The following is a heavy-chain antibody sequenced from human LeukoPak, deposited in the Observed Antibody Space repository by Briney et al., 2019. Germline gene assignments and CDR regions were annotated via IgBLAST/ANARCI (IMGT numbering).Heavy chain of an antibody. Sequence: SETLSLTCTVSGGSISSYYWSWIRQPPGKGLEWIGYIYYSGSTNYNPSLKSRVTISVDTSKNQFSLKLTSVTAADTAVYYCARIWDSSAYWLDYWGQGTLVTVSS. CDR3: ARIWDSSAYWLDY. V-gene: IGHV4-59*01. J-gene: IGHJ4*02. D-gene: IGHD3-22*01. CDR1: GGSISSYY. CDR2: IYYSGST.